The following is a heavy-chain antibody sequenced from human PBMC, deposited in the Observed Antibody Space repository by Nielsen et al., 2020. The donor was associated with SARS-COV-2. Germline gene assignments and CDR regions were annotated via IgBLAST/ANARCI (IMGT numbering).Heavy chain of an antibody. CDR3: ARGDSTYDRGAFDF. V-gene: IGHV4-61*01. CDR2: IYYSGST. J-gene: IGHJ4*02. D-gene: IGHD2/OR15-2a*01. Sequence: SETLSLTCTVSGGSVSSGSYYWSWIRQPPGKGLEWIGYIYYSGSTNYNPSLKSRVTMSIDTSKNQVSLKLSSVIAADTAVYYCARGDSTYDRGAFDFWGQGTLVSVSS. CDR1: GGSVSSGSYY.